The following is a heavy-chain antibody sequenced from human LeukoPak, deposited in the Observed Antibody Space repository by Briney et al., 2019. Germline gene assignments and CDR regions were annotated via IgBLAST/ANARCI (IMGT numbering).Heavy chain of an antibody. D-gene: IGHD4-17*01. CDR1: GYTFTDYY. J-gene: IGHJ3*01. Sequence: ASVKVSCKASGYTFTDYYIHWMRQAPGQGLEWMGWINPKRGVTTYAQKFQGRVTMTRDTSITTAYMELARLRSDDTTIYYCARERNYGDYGNAFDVWGQGTKVTVSS. CDR2: INPKRGVT. V-gene: IGHV1-2*02. CDR3: ARERNYGDYGNAFDV.